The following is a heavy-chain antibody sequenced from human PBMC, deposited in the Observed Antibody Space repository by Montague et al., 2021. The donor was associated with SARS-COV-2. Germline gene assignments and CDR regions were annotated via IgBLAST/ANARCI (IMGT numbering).Heavy chain of an antibody. CDR3: ASGDDNGSGYLDV. Sequence: SETLSLTCAVFDGSFSNFYWSWIRQPPGTGLEWIGEINHSGTTYXXPSLKSRVTISVDTSRNQFSLKLKSVTAADAAVYYCASGDDNGSGYLDVWGKGTTVTVSS. CDR2: INHSGTT. CDR1: DGSFSNFY. J-gene: IGHJ6*03. D-gene: IGHD1-26*01. V-gene: IGHV4-34*01.